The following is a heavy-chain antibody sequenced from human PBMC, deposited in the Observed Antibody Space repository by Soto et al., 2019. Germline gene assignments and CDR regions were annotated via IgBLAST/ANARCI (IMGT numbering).Heavy chain of an antibody. V-gene: IGHV3-48*03. CDR2: ISDSGRTI. D-gene: IGHD3-3*01. Sequence: GGSLRLSCVASGFTFSSYEMNWVRQAPGKGLEWVSYISDSGRTIYYADSVKGRFTVSRDNAQNSVYLQMNSLRAEDTAVYYCARDLLHYDFWSGYSAYFYYGMDVWGPGTTVTVSS. CDR3: ARDLLHYDFWSGYSAYFYYGMDV. J-gene: IGHJ6*02. CDR1: GFTFSSYE.